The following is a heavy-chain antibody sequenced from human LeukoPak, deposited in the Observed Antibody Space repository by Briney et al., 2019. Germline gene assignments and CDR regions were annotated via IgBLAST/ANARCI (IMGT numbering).Heavy chain of an antibody. D-gene: IGHD6-19*01. J-gene: IGHJ4*02. Sequence: SETLSLTCTVSGYSISSGYYWGWIRQPPGKGLEWIGSIYHSGSTYYNPSLKSRVTISVDTSKNQFSLKLSSVTAADTAVYYCARHVSVAVTNFFDYWGQGTLVTVSS. CDR3: ARHVSVAVTNFFDY. V-gene: IGHV4-38-2*02. CDR1: GYSISSGYY. CDR2: IYHSGST.